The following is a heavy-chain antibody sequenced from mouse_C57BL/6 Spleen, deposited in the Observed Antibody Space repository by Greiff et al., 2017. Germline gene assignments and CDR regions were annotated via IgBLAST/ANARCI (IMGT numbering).Heavy chain of an antibody. J-gene: IGHJ4*01. CDR2: ISSGSSTI. CDR3: ARPLITTVVANYAMDY. V-gene: IGHV5-17*01. Sequence: EVNVVESGGGLVKPGGSLKLSCAASGFTFSDYGMHWVRQAPEKGLEWVAYISSGSSTIYYADTVKGRFTISRDNAKNTLFLQMTSLRSEDTAMYYCARPLITTVVANYAMDYWGQGTSVTVSS. D-gene: IGHD1-1*01. CDR1: GFTFSDYG.